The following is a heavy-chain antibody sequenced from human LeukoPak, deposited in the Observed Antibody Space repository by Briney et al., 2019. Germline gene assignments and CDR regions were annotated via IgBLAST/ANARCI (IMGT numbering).Heavy chain of an antibody. Sequence: SVKVSCKASGGTFSSYAISWVRQAPGQGLEWMGGIIPIFGTANYAQKFQGRVTITADESTSTAYMEPSSLRSEDTAVYYCAADYGDYLNLNYYYMDVWGKGTTVTVSS. CDR2: IIPIFGTA. V-gene: IGHV1-69*13. CDR3: AADYGDYLNLNYYYMDV. CDR1: GGTFSSYA. J-gene: IGHJ6*03. D-gene: IGHD4-17*01.